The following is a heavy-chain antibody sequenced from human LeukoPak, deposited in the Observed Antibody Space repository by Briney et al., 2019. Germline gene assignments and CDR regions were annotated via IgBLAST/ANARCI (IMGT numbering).Heavy chain of an antibody. V-gene: IGHV4-59*01. CDR1: GGSLRNYY. CDR2: IYYSGST. Sequence: SETLSLTCTVSGGSLRNYYWSWIRQPPGKGLEWSGYIYYSGSTNYNPSLKSRVTISVDTSKNQFSLKLSSVTAADTAVYYCARVYYSSSYDYWYFDLWGRGTLVTVSS. J-gene: IGHJ2*01. CDR3: ARVYYSSSYDYWYFDL. D-gene: IGHD6-13*01.